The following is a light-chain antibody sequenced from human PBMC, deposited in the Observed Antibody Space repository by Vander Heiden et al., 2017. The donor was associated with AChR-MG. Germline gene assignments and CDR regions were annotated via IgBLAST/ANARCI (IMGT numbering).Light chain of an antibody. V-gene: IGKV3-20*01. J-gene: IGKJ1*01. CDR3: QQDGSSPWT. CDR2: GAS. Sequence: EIVLTQSPGTLSLSPGERATLSCRASQSVSSSYLAWYQQKPGQAPRLLIYGASSSATRIPDRFSGSGSGTDFTLTISRLEPEDFAVYYCQQDGSSPWTFGQGTKVEIK. CDR1: QSVSSSY.